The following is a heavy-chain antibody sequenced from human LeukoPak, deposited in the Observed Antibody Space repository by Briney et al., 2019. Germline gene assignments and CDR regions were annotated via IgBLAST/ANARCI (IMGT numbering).Heavy chain of an antibody. CDR2: IFPSGGEI. V-gene: IGHV3-23*01. J-gene: IGHJ4*02. D-gene: IGHD2-8*02. CDR1: GFTFSTFA. CDR3: ATYRQVLLPFES. Sequence: GGSLRLSCAASGFTFSTFAMIWVRQPPGKGLEWVSSIFPSGGEIHYADSVRGRFTIFRDNSKSTLSLQMNSLRAEDTAIYYCATYRQVLLPFESWGQGTLVTVSS.